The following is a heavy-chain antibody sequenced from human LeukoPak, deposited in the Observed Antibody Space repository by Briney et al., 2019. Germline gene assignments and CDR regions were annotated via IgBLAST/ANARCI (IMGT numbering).Heavy chain of an antibody. V-gene: IGHV1-8*01. CDR3: ASGYCSSTSCLNFDY. D-gene: IGHD2-2*01. CDR2: MNPNSGHT. Sequence: ASVKVSCKASGDTFTSYDINWVRQATGQGLEWMGWMNPNSGHTGYAQKFQGRVTMTRNTSISTAYMELSSLRSEDTAVYYCASGYCSSTSCLNFDYWGQGTLVTVSS. CDR1: GDTFTSYD. J-gene: IGHJ4*02.